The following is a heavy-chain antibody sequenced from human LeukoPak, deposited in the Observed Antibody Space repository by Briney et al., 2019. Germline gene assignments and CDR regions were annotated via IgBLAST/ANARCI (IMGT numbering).Heavy chain of an antibody. CDR3: ARRTILTGSDY. D-gene: IGHD3-9*01. V-gene: IGHV4-39*01. J-gene: IGHJ4*02. CDR1: GGSISSSSYY. Sequence: PSETLSLTCTVSGGSISSSSYYWDWIRQPPGKGLEWIGSLYYTGSTYYNPSLKSRVTISVDTSKSQFSLKLSSVTAADTAVYYCARRTILTGSDYWGQGTLVTVSS. CDR2: LYYTGST.